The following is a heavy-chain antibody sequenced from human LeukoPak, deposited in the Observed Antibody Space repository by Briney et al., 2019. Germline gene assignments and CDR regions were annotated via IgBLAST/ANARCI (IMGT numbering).Heavy chain of an antibody. D-gene: IGHD3-22*01. CDR3: ARAVLSRWSLQQWFDL. J-gene: IGHJ5*02. CDR2: ISVSGGIA. V-gene: IGHV3-23*01. CDR1: GFTFSSYG. Sequence: GGSLRLSCAASGFTFSSYGITWVRQAPGKGLEWVSAISVSGGIAYYADSVKGRFTISRDNSNNTVYLQMNSLRVEDTAVYYCARAVLSRWSLQQWFDLWGQGTLVTVSS.